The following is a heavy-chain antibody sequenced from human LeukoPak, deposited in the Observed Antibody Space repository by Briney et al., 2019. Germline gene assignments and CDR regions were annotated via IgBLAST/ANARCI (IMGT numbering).Heavy chain of an antibody. CDR3: AKSLVVVNDPPDY. CDR2: IKQDGSER. J-gene: IGHJ4*02. D-gene: IGHD2-21*01. V-gene: IGHV3-7*01. CDR1: GFTFSTCW. Sequence: GGSLRFSCAASGFTFSTCWITWVRQAPGKGLEWVANIKQDGSERYYVDSVKGRFTISRDNAKSSLYLQMNSLRAEDTAVYYCAKSLVVVNDPPDYWGQGTLVTVSS.